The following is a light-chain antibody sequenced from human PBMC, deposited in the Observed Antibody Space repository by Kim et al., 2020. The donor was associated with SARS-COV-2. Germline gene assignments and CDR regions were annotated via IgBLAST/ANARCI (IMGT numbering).Light chain of an antibody. CDR1: QDIRNY. CDR2: DAS. J-gene: IGKJ3*01. Sequence: SASVGDRVNITCQASQDIRNYLNWYQHKPGKAPKLLIYDASNLETGVPSRFSGSGSGTDFSFTISRLQPEDIATYYCQQFDNLPRFGPGTKVDIK. CDR3: QQFDNLPR. V-gene: IGKV1-33*01.